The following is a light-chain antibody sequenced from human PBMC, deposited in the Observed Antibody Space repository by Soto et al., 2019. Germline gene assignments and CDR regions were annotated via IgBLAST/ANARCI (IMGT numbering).Light chain of an antibody. CDR1: RSNIGAGYD. CDR3: QSYDRSLSGYVV. V-gene: IGLV1-40*01. Sequence: QSVLTQPPSVSGAPGQRVTISCTGSRSNIGAGYDVHWYQQLPGTAPKLLIYGNSNRPSGVPDRFSGSKSGTSASLAITGRQAEDEADYYCQSYDRSLSGYVVFGGGTKLTVL. CDR2: GNS. J-gene: IGLJ2*01.